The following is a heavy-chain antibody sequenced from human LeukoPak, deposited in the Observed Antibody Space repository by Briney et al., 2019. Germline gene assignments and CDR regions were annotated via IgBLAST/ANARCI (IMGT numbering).Heavy chain of an antibody. CDR1: GGSFSGYY. Sequence: PSETLSLTCAVYGGSFSGYYWTWIRQSPGMGLEWIGEINHRGSTNLNPSLKSRVTLSVDTSKHQFSLKLTSVTAADAAVYYCASSVGSTDYWGQGTLITVSS. V-gene: IGHV4-34*01. CDR2: INHRGST. J-gene: IGHJ4*02. D-gene: IGHD1-26*01. CDR3: ASSVGSTDY.